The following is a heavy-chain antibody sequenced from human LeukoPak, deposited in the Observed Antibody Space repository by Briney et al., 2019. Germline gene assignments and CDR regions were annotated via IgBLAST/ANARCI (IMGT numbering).Heavy chain of an antibody. D-gene: IGHD3-3*01. Sequence: RASVKVSCKASGYTFTGYYMHWVRQAPGQGLEWMGWINPNSGGTNYAQKFQGWVTMTRDTSISTAYMELSRLRSDDTAVYYCARADYDFWSGPPFDPWGQGTLVTVSS. CDR1: GYTFTGYY. CDR3: ARADYDFWSGPPFDP. J-gene: IGHJ5*02. V-gene: IGHV1-2*04. CDR2: INPNSGGT.